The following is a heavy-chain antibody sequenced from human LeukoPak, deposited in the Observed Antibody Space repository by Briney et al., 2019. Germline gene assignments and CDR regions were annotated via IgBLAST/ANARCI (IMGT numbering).Heavy chain of an antibody. CDR1: GFTFSSHG. CDR3: ARMRGSAFDI. J-gene: IGHJ3*02. CDR2: IWFDGSNK. Sequence: GGSLRLSCAASGFTFSSHGMLWVRQAPGKGLEWVALIWFDGSNKYYADSVKGRFTISRDNSKNTLNLQMNSLRAEDTAVYYCARMRGSAFDIWGQGTMVTVSS. V-gene: IGHV3-33*01.